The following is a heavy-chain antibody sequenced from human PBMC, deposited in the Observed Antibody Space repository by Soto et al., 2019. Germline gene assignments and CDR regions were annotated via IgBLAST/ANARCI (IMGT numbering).Heavy chain of an antibody. V-gene: IGHV1-46*01. Sequence: ASVKVSCKASAYNFINYYIHWVRQAPGQGLEWMGIINPNGGSTTYAQKFQGRVTMTRDTSTSTVYMELSSLRSEDTAVYYCARDRTAAADIWFDPWGQRTLVSVSS. J-gene: IGHJ5*02. D-gene: IGHD6-13*01. CDR2: INPNGGST. CDR3: ARDRTAAADIWFDP. CDR1: AYNFINYY.